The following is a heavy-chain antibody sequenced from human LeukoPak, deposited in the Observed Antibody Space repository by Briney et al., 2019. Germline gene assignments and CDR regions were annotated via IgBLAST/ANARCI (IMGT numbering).Heavy chain of an antibody. D-gene: IGHD3-10*01. CDR2: LYYSGTA. CDR3: ARPSYYGSGAYYIKFFDP. CDR1: GGSISSSSHF. Sequence: SETLSLTCTVSGGSISSSSHFWGWIRQTPGKGLEWIGSLYYSGTAYYNPSLKSRVTMSVDPSKNQFSLRLSSVTAADTAVYYCARPSYYGSGAYYIKFFDPWGRGALVTVSS. V-gene: IGHV4-39*01. J-gene: IGHJ5*02.